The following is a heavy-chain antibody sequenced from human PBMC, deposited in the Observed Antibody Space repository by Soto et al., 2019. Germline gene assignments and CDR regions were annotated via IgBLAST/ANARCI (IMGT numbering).Heavy chain of an antibody. V-gene: IGHV1-69*02. CDR1: GGTFSSYT. D-gene: IGHD3-9*01. CDR2: IIPILGIA. Sequence: QVQLVQSGAEVKKPGSSVKVSCKASGGTFSSYTISWVRQAPGQGLEWMGRIIPILGIANYAQKFQGRVTITSDKSTSTAYIEPSSLRSEDTAVYYCARGLPTIRRDGMDVWGQGTTVTVFS. CDR3: ARGLPTIRRDGMDV. J-gene: IGHJ6*02.